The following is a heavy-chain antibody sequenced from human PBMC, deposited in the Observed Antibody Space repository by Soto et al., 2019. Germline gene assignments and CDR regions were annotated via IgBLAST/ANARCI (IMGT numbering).Heavy chain of an antibody. Sequence: EVQLVESGGGLVQPGGSLRLSFAASGFTFSSFHMNWVRQAPGRGLEWVAYITSSSDTIYYSDSVKGRFTISRDNGTNSLFLQMYSQRYEDTAVYYCARVVVVIPPGYYYAMDVWGQGTTVTVSS. J-gene: IGHJ6*02. D-gene: IGHD3-22*01. CDR3: ARVVVVIPPGYYYAMDV. CDR1: GFTFSSFH. CDR2: ITSSSDTI. V-gene: IGHV3-48*02.